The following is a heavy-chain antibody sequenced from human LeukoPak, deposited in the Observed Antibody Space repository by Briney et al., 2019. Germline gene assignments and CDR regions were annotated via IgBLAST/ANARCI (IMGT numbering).Heavy chain of an antibody. CDR3: ARGNDYGDRSYDY. CDR2: ISSSGSTI. D-gene: IGHD4-17*01. CDR1: GFTFSSYE. Sequence: GGSLRLSCAASGFTFSSYEMNWVRQAPGEGLEWVSYISSSGSTIYYADSVKGRFTISRDNAKNSLYLQMNSLRAEDTAVYYCARGNDYGDRSYDYWGQGTLVTVSP. J-gene: IGHJ4*02. V-gene: IGHV3-48*03.